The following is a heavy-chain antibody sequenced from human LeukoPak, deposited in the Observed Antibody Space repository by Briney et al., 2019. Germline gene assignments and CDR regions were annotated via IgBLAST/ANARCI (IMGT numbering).Heavy chain of an antibody. CDR1: GFTFSSYE. V-gene: IGHV3-48*03. D-gene: IGHD2-15*01. J-gene: IGHJ4*02. Sequence: GGXLRLSCAASGFTFSSYEMNWVRQAPGKGLEWVSYISSSGSTIYYADSVKGRFTISRDNAKNSLYLQMNSLRAEDTAVYYCARVFCSGGSCSFDYWGQGTLVTVSS. CDR2: ISSSGSTI. CDR3: ARVFCSGGSCSFDY.